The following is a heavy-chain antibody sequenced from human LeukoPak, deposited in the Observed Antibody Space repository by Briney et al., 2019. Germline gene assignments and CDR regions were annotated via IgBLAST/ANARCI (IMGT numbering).Heavy chain of an antibody. V-gene: IGHV4-61*02. CDR1: GGSISSSSYY. CDR3: ARAYERFGVSWFDP. J-gene: IGHJ5*02. CDR2: IYTSGST. Sequence: SETLSLTCTVSGGSISSSSYYWSWIRQPAGKGLQWIGRIYTSGSTNYNPSLKSRVTMSVDTSKNQFSLKVSSVTAADTAVYYCARAYERFGVSWFDPWGQGTLVLVSS. D-gene: IGHD3-10*01.